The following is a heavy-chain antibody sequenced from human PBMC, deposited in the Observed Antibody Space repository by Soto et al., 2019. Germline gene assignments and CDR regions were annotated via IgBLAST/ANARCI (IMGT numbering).Heavy chain of an antibody. CDR2: IYPGDSDT. D-gene: IGHD6-19*01. V-gene: IGHV5-51*01. CDR3: ARRGSSGWPVGAPIDY. CDR1: GYSFTSYW. J-gene: IGHJ4*02. Sequence: PGESLKISCKGSGYSFTSYWIGWVRQMPGKGLEWMGIIYPGDSDTRYSPSFQGQVTISADKSISTAYLQWSSLKASDTAMYYCARRGSSGWPVGAPIDYWGQGTLVTVS.